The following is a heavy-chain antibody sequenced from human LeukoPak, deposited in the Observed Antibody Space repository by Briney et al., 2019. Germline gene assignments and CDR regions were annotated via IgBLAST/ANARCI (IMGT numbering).Heavy chain of an antibody. V-gene: IGHV5-51*01. Sequence: KVGESLKISCKGSGYSFTSYWIGWVRQMPGKGLEWMGIIYPGDSDTRYSPSFQGQVTISADKSISTAYLQWSSLKASDTAMYYCAGQGKYYDSSGYYYCFDYWGQGTLVTVSS. CDR3: AGQGKYYDSSGYYYCFDY. CDR1: GYSFTSYW. J-gene: IGHJ4*02. CDR2: IYPGDSDT. D-gene: IGHD3-22*01.